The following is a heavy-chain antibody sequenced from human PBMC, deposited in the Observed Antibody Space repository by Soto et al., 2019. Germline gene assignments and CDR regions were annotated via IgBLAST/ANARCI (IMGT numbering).Heavy chain of an antibody. CDR1: GYTFTGYY. CDR2: INPNSGGT. CDR3: ARDGNSGSSSDY. D-gene: IGHD1-26*01. Sequence: ASVKVSCKASGYTFTGYYMHWVRQAPGQGLEWMGWINPNSGGTNYAQKFQGRVTMTRDTSISTAYMELSRLRSDDTAVYYCARDGNSGSSSDYWXQGTLVTVSS. J-gene: IGHJ4*02. V-gene: IGHV1-2*02.